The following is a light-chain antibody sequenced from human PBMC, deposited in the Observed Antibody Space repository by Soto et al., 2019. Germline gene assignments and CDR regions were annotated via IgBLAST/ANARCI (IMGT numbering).Light chain of an antibody. CDR1: SSDVGGYNS. CDR2: RSD. J-gene: IGLJ7*01. V-gene: IGLV1-47*01. CDR3: AAWDDTLSGAV. Sequence: QSALTQPASVSGSPGQSITISCTGTSSDVGGYNSVSWYQQLPGAAPKLLIYRSDQRPSGVPDRFSGSKSGTSASLAISGLRSEDEADYYCAAWDDTLSGAVFGGGTQLTVL.